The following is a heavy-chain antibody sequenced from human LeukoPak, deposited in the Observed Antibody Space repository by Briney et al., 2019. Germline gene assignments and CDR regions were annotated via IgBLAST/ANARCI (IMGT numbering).Heavy chain of an antibody. CDR2: IIPILGIA. D-gene: IGHD3-22*01. J-gene: IGHJ3*02. V-gene: IGHV1-69*04. Sequence: GASVKVSCKASGGTFSSYAISWVRQAPGQGLEWMGRIIPILGIANYAQKFQGRVTITADKSTSTAYMELSSLRSEDTAVYYCARASMIDAFDIWGQGTMVTVSS. CDR3: ARASMIDAFDI. CDR1: GGTFSSYA.